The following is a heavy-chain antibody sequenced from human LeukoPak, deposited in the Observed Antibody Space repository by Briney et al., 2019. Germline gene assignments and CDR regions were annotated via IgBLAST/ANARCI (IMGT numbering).Heavy chain of an antibody. CDR3: ARERYYDSSGLNWFDP. V-gene: IGHV1-69*05. Sequence: SVKVSCKASGGTFSSYAISWVRQAPGQGHEWMGRIIPIFGTANYAQKFQGRVTITTDESTSTAYMELSSLRSEDTAVYYCARERYYDSSGLNWFDPWGQGTLVTVFS. CDR2: IIPIFGTA. J-gene: IGHJ5*02. CDR1: GGTFSSYA. D-gene: IGHD3-22*01.